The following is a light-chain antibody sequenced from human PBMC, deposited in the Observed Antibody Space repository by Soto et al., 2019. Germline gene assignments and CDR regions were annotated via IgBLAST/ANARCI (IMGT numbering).Light chain of an antibody. Sequence: EIVLTQSPATLSLSPGERATLSCWASQSVNRYLVWYQQKPGQAPRLLMYDASKRATGIPARFSGSGSGTAFTLTISSLEPEDFAVYYCQQRDIWPWTFGQGTKVEIK. CDR2: DAS. CDR3: QQRDIWPWT. J-gene: IGKJ1*01. CDR1: QSVNRY. V-gene: IGKV3-11*01.